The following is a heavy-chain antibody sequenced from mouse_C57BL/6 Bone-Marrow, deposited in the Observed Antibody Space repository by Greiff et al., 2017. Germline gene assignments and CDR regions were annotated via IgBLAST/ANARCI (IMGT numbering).Heavy chain of an antibody. CDR2: IDPSDSYT. CDR3: ARDGYYLYYAMDY. CDR1: GYTFTSYW. D-gene: IGHD2-3*01. Sequence: VKPGASVKLSCKASGYTFTSYWMQWVKQRPGQGLEWIGEIDPSDSYTNYNQKFKGKATLTVDTSSSTAYMQLSSLTSEDSAVYYCARDGYYLYYAMDYWGQGTSVTVSS. J-gene: IGHJ4*01. V-gene: IGHV1-50*01.